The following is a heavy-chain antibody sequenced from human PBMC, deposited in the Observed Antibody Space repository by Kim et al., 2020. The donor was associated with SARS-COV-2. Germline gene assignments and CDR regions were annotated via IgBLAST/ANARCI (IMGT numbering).Heavy chain of an antibody. J-gene: IGHJ4*02. CDR3: ARHEEWELPSDY. Sequence: GASLKISCKGSGYSFTSYWISWVRQMPGKGLEWMGRIDPSDSYTNYSPSFQGHVTISADKSISTAYLQWSSLKASDTAMYYCARHEEWELPSDYWGQGTLVTVSS. CDR2: IDPSDSYT. CDR1: GYSFTSYW. D-gene: IGHD1-26*01. V-gene: IGHV5-10-1*01.